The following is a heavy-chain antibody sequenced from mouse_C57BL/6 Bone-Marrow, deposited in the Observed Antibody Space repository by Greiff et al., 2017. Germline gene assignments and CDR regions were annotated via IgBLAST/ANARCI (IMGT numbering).Heavy chain of an antibody. CDR1: GYTFTSYW. D-gene: IGHD1-1*01. J-gene: IGHJ2*01. CDR3: ARRAHYYGSSYEGY. V-gene: IGHV1-55*01. CDR2: IYPGSGST. Sequence: QVQLQQPGAELVKPGASVKMSCKASGYTFTSYWITWVKQRPGQGLEWIGDIYPGSGSTNYNEKFKSKATLTVDTSSSTAYMQLSSLSSEDSAVYYCARRAHYYGSSYEGYWGQGTTLTVSS.